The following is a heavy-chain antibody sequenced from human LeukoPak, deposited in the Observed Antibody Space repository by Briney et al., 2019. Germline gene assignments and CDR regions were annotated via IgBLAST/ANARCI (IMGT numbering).Heavy chain of an antibody. CDR1: GYTFTSYY. D-gene: IGHD3-22*01. V-gene: IGHV1-46*01. CDR2: INPSGGST. J-gene: IGHJ4*02. CDR3: GTNPSGYYDY. Sequence: ASVKVSCKASGYTFTSYYMHWVRQAPGQGLEWMGIINPSGGSTSYAQKFQGRVTITADESTSTAYMELSSLRSEDTAVYYCGTNPSGYYDYWGQGTLVTVSS.